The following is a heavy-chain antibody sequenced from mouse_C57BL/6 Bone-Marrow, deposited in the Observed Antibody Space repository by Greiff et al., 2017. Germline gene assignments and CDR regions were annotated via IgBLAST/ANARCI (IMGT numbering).Heavy chain of an antibody. Sequence: VMLVESGPGLVAPSQSLSITCTVSGFSLTSYAISWVRQPPGKGLEWLGVIWTGGGTNYNSALKSRLSISKDNSKSQVFLKMNSLQTDDTARYXCARNDPLYGSSPYFDYWGQGTTLTVSS. CDR3: ARNDPLYGSSPYFDY. CDR1: GFSLTSYA. J-gene: IGHJ2*01. CDR2: IWTGGGT. V-gene: IGHV2-9-1*01. D-gene: IGHD1-1*01.